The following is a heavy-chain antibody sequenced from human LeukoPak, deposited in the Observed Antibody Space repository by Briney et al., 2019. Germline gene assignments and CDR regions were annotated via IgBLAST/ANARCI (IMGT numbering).Heavy chain of an antibody. J-gene: IGHJ4*02. Sequence: GGSLRLSCAASGFTFSIYAISWVRQAPGKGLEWVSGISGSGDSTYYADSVKGRFTISRDNSKNTLYLQMNSLRAEDTAVYYCAKAAQYCSGGSCYLFDYWGQGTLVTVSS. CDR1: GFTFSIYA. CDR3: AKAAQYCSGGSCYLFDY. CDR2: ISGSGDST. V-gene: IGHV3-23*01. D-gene: IGHD2-15*01.